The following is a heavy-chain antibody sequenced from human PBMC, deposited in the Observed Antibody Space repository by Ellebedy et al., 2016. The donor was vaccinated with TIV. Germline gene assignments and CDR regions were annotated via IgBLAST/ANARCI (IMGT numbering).Heavy chain of an antibody. CDR3: ARERHYGMDV. Sequence: SETLSLTCTVFGDSMTSYYWSWIRQPPGKGLAWIGHISGSGSTIYNPSLKSRVAIGVDTSHNQFSLKMNTLTAADTAVYYCARERHYGMDVWGQGTTVTVSS. CDR2: ISGSGST. J-gene: IGHJ6*02. V-gene: IGHV4-59*01. D-gene: IGHD1-1*01. CDR1: GDSMTSYY.